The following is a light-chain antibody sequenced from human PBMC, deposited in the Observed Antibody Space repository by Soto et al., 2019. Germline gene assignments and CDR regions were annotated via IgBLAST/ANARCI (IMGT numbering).Light chain of an antibody. J-gene: IGKJ4*01. CDR1: QSISSY. Sequence: DSQMTQSPSCLSASVGDRVASTCRASQSISSYLNWYQQKPGKAPKLLIYAASSLQSGVPSRFSGSGSGTDFTLTISSLQPEDFATYYCQQSYSTPLTFGGGTKVDIK. CDR2: AAS. CDR3: QQSYSTPLT. V-gene: IGKV1-39*01.